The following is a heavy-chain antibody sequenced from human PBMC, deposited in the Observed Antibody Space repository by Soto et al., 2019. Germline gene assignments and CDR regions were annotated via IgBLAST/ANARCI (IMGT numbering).Heavy chain of an antibody. J-gene: IGHJ5*02. D-gene: IGHD4-17*01. CDR1: GGTFSSYA. Sequence: QVQLVQSGAEVKKPGSSVKVSCKASGGTFSSYAISWVRQAPGQGLEWMGGIIPIFGTANYAQKFQGRVTITADEATSTAYRELSSLRSEDTAVYYCARGVIGDYTAWFDPWGQGTLVTVSS. V-gene: IGHV1-69*12. CDR2: IIPIFGTA. CDR3: ARGVIGDYTAWFDP.